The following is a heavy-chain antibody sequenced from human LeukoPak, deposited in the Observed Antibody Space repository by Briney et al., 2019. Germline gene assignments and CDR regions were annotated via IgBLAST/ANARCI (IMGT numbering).Heavy chain of an antibody. CDR3: ASEFSGSYYGWDYYYYYMDV. CDR2: IYTSGST. J-gene: IGHJ6*03. Sequence: SETLSLTCAVYGGSFSGYYWSWIRQPAGKGLEWIGRIYTSGSTNYNPSLKSRVTMSVDTSKNQFSLKLSSVTAADTAVYYCASEFSGSYYGWDYYYYYMDVWGKGTTVTISS. D-gene: IGHD1-26*01. V-gene: IGHV4-59*10. CDR1: GGSFSGYY.